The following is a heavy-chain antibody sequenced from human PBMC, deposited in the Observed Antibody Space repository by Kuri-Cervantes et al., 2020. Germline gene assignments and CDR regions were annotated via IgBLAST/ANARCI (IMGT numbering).Heavy chain of an antibody. CDR3: AKDRSASPMIVVVITDY. D-gene: IGHD3-22*01. V-gene: IGHV3-23*01. Sequence: GRSLRLSCAASGFTFSSYAMSWVRQAPGQGLEWVSAISGSGGSTYYADSVKGRFTISRDNSKNTLYLQMNSLRAEDTAVYYCAKDRSASPMIVVVITDYWGQGTLVTVSS. CDR2: ISGSGGST. J-gene: IGHJ4*02. CDR1: GFTFSSYA.